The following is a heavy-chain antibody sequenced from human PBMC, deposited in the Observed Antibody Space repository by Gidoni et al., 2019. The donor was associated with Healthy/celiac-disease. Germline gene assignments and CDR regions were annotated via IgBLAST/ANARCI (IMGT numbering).Heavy chain of an antibody. CDR1: GGSISSGGYY. CDR3: ARAGSQQLVLYYFDY. D-gene: IGHD6-13*01. J-gene: IGHJ4*02. Sequence: QVQLQESGPGLVKPSQTLSLTCTVSGGSISSGGYYWSWIRQHPGKGLEWIGYIYYSGSTYYNPSLKSRVTISVDTSKNQFSLKLSSVTAADTAVYYCARAGSQQLVLYYFDYWGQGTLVTVSS. CDR2: IYYSGST. V-gene: IGHV4-31*03.